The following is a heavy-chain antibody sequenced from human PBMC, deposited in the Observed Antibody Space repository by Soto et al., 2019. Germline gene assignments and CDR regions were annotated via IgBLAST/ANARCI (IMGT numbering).Heavy chain of an antibody. V-gene: IGHV1-3*01. Sequence: QVQLVQSGAEVKKPGASVKVSCKASGYTFTNYAMHWVRQAPGQRLEWMGWINVGNGNTKYSQKFQGRVTITRDTSASTAYMELSSLRSEDTAVYYCARGGSLYWYFDLWGRGTLVTVSS. CDR3: ARGGSLYWYFDL. CDR1: GYTFTNYA. D-gene: IGHD1-26*01. CDR2: INVGNGNT. J-gene: IGHJ2*01.